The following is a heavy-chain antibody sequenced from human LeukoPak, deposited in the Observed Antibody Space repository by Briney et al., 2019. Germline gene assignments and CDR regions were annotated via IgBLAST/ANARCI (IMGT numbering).Heavy chain of an antibody. Sequence: PGGSLTLSCAASGFTFSRYWMNWVRQAPGKGLVWVSRINSDGSTTRYADSVKGRFTISRDNAKNTMYLQMNGLRAEDTAVYYCARENFYGMDVWGQGTTVTVSS. CDR2: INSDGSTT. J-gene: IGHJ6*02. V-gene: IGHV3-74*01. CDR1: GFTFSRYW. CDR3: ARENFYGMDV.